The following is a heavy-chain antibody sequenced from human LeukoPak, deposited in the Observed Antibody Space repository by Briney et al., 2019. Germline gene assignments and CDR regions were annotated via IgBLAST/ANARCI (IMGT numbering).Heavy chain of an antibody. CDR1: GYTFTSYG. Sequence: ASVTVSCKASGYTFTSYGISWVRQAPGQGLEWMGWISAYNGNTNYAQKLQGRVTMTTDTSTSTAYMELRSLRSDDTAVYYCARCITMVRGVAAQADYWGQGTLVTVSS. CDR3: ARCITMVRGVAAQADY. V-gene: IGHV1-18*01. J-gene: IGHJ4*02. D-gene: IGHD3-10*01. CDR2: ISAYNGNT.